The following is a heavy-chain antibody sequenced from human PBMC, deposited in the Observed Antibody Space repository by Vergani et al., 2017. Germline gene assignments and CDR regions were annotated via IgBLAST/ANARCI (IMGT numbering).Heavy chain of an antibody. CDR1: GYTFTSYY. Sequence: QVQLVQSGAEVKKPGASVKVSCKASGYTFTSYYMHWVRQAPGQGLEWMGILNPSGGSTSYAQKFQGRVTMTRDTSTSTVYMELSSLRSEDTAVYYCAKEGINYEDVRGSCRYTPTFDYWGQGTLVTVSS. V-gene: IGHV1-46*01. D-gene: IGHD3-16*02. CDR2: LNPSGGST. CDR3: AKEGINYEDVRGSCRYTPTFDY. J-gene: IGHJ4*02.